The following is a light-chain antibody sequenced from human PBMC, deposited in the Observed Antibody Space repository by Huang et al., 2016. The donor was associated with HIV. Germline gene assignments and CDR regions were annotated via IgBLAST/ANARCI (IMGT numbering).Light chain of an antibody. CDR1: QDIRSN. V-gene: IGKV1-16*02. Sequence: DIQMTQSPSSLSASVGDRVTIPCRASQDIRSNLAWFQQTPGKDPKSLIYDASTLQSGVPSKFSGNGYGTDFTLTISSLQPEDIATYYCQQSNTFPLTFGGGTKVEI. J-gene: IGKJ4*01. CDR2: DAS. CDR3: QQSNTFPLT.